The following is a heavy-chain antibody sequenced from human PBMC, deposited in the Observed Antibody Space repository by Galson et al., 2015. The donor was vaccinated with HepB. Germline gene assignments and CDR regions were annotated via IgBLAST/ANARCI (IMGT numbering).Heavy chain of an antibody. Sequence: SLRLSCAASGFTFSSYAMSWVRQAPGKGLEWVSAISGSGGSTYYADSVKGRFTISRDNSKNTLYLQMNSLRAEDTAVYYCAKVNRGNYYGSGSYYIGFPGIGYYFDYWGQGTLVTVSS. D-gene: IGHD3-10*01. V-gene: IGHV3-23*01. CDR1: GFTFSSYA. J-gene: IGHJ4*02. CDR2: ISGSGGST. CDR3: AKVNRGNYYGSGSYYIGFPGIGYYFDY.